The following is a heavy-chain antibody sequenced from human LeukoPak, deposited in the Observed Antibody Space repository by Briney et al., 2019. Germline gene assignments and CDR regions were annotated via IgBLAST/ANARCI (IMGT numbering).Heavy chain of an antibody. CDR1: GYTFTGYY. V-gene: IGHV1-2*02. Sequence: GASVKVSCKASGYTFTGYYMHWVRQAPGQGLEWMGWINPNSGGTNYAQRFQGRVTMTRDTSISTAYMELSRLRSDDTAVYYCARDLAVAVNYEFDYWGQGTLVTVSS. J-gene: IGHJ4*02. CDR2: INPNSGGT. CDR3: ARDLAVAVNYEFDY. D-gene: IGHD6-19*01.